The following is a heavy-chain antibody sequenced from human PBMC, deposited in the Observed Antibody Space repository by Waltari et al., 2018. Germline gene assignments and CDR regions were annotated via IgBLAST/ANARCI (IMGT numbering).Heavy chain of an antibody. J-gene: IGHJ5*02. D-gene: IGHD3-3*01. CDR1: GGTFSSYA. CDR3: ARVQLSGRLDFWSGYRPRGNWFDP. V-gene: IGHV1-69*12. CDR2: IIPIFGTA. Sequence: QVQLVQSGAEVKKPGSSVKVSCKASGGTFSSYAISWVRQAPGQGLEWMGGIIPIFGTANYAQKFQGRVTITAVESTSTAYMELSSLRSEDTAVYYCARVQLSGRLDFWSGYRPRGNWFDPWGQGTLVTVSS.